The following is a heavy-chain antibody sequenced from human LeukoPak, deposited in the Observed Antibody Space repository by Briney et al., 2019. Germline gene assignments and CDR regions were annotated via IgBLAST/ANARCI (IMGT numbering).Heavy chain of an antibody. V-gene: IGHV4-34*01. CDR2: INHSGST. J-gene: IGHJ6*03. D-gene: IGHD2-15*01. CDR1: GWSFSGYY. Sequence: PSETLSLTCAVYGWSFSGYYWSWIRQPPGKGLEWIGEINHSGSTNYNPSLKSRVPISVDTSKNQFSLKLSSATAADTAVYYCARDSLYYYYYYMDVWGKGTTVTVSS. CDR3: ARDSLYYYYYYMDV.